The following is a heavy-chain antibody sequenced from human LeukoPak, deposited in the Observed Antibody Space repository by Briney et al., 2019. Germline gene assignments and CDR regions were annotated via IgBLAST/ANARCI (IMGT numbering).Heavy chain of an antibody. Sequence: SETLSLTCTVSGGSISSSSYYWGWIGQPPGKALEWIGSIYYSGSTYYNPSLKSRVTISVDTSKNQFSLKLSSVTAADTAVYYCASGGGVAFDIWGQGTMVTVSS. CDR2: IYYSGST. CDR3: ASGGGVAFDI. J-gene: IGHJ3*02. D-gene: IGHD2-8*02. CDR1: GGSISSSSYY. V-gene: IGHV4-39*07.